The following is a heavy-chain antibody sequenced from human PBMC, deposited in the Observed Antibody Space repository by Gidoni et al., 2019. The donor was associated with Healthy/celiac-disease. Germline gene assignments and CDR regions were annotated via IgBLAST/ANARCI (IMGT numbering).Heavy chain of an antibody. V-gene: IGHV3-30-3*01. J-gene: IGHJ4*02. CDR2: ISYDGSNK. D-gene: IGHD4-17*01. Sequence: QVQLVESGGGVVQPGRSLRLSCAASGFTLSSYARHWVRQAPGKGLEWVAVISYDGSNKYYADSVKGRFTISRDNSKNTLYLQMNSLRAEDTAVYYCARAPADYGDYGIDYWGQGTLVTVSS. CDR1: GFTLSSYA. CDR3: ARAPADYGDYGIDY.